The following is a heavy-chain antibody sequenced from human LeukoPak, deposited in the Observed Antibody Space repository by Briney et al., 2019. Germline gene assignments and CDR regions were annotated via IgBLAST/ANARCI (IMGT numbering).Heavy chain of an antibody. V-gene: IGHV4-59*01. CDR3: ARYYYDSSGYYYGYLDY. D-gene: IGHD3-22*01. J-gene: IGHJ4*02. CDR2: IYYSGST. CDR1: GGSISSYY. Sequence: SETLSLTCTVSGGSISSYYWSWIRQPPGKGLEWIGYIYYSGSTNYNPSLKSRVTISVDTSKNQFSLKLSSVTAADTAVYYCARYYYDSSGYYYGYLDYWGQGTLVTVSS.